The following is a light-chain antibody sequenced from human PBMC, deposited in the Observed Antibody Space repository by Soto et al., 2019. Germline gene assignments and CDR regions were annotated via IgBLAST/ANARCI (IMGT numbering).Light chain of an antibody. V-gene: IGLV1-40*01. CDR1: TSKIGGGYP. Sequence: QSVLTQPPSVSGAPGQRVTIVCTGSTSKIGGGYPVHWYRHLPGAAPKLLLSGHSHRPSGVPDRLSASRSGTSASLNVTGLQVEDEADYYCQSYDSGLGGLIFGAGTKLTVL. CDR2: GHS. J-gene: IGLJ2*01. CDR3: QSYDSGLGGLI.